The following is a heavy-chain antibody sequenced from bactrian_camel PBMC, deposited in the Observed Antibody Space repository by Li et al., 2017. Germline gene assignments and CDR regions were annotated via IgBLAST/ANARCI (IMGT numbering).Heavy chain of an antibody. CDR2: IDSSGRT. CDR1: REHFNYC. CDR3: AASWDVTATAALGRMTSPEFGY. Sequence: HVQLVESGGGSVQAGGSLRLSCATNREHFNYCMGWFRRAPGKEREGIATIDSSGRTAYADFAKGRFTISKDNAKSILYLQMDNLKPEDSGTYRCAASWDVTATAALGRMTSPEFGYWGEGTQVTVS. V-gene: IGHV3S53*01. J-gene: IGHJ6*01. D-gene: IGHD3*01.